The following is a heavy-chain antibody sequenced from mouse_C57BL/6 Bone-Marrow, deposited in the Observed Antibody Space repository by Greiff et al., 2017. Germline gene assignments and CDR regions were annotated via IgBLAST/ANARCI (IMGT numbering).Heavy chain of an antibody. CDR2: IYPGGGYT. CDR1: GYTFTNYW. CDR3: ARYYGHWYFDV. J-gene: IGHJ1*03. Sequence: VHLVESGAELVRPGTSVKMSCKASGYTFTNYWIGWAKQRPGHGLEWIGDIYPGGGYTNYNEKFKGKATLTADKSSSTAYMQFSSLTSEDSAIYYCARYYGHWYFDVWGTGTTVTVSS. D-gene: IGHD1-2*01. V-gene: IGHV1-63*01.